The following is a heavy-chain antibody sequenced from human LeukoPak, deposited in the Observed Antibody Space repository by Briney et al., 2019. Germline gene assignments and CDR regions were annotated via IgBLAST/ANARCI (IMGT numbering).Heavy chain of an antibody. CDR1: GFTFSSYS. J-gene: IGHJ3*02. CDR3: ARTDSTNFDI. D-gene: IGHD2/OR15-2a*01. Sequence: PGASLRLSRAASGFTFSSYSMNWVRQAPGKGLEWVSSISSSSSYIYYADSVKGRFTISRDNAKNSLYLQMNSLRAEDTAVYYCARTDSTNFDIWGQGTMVTVSS. CDR2: ISSSSSYI. V-gene: IGHV3-21*01.